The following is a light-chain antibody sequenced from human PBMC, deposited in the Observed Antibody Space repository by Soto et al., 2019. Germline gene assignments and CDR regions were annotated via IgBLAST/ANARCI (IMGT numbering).Light chain of an antibody. CDR2: DVT. CDR1: TSDIGGYDY. J-gene: IGLJ2*01. V-gene: IGLV2-14*01. Sequence: QSALTQPASVSGSPGQSITISCAGTTSDIGGYDYVSWYQHHPGKAPKLIIYDVTRRPSGVSPRFSGSKSGNTASLTISGLQAEDEADYYCSSYAGSYTFVFGGGTQLTVL. CDR3: SSYAGSYTFV.